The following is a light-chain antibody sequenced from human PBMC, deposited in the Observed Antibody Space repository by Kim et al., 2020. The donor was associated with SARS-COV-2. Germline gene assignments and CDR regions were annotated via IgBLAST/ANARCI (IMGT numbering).Light chain of an antibody. Sequence: QSVLTQPPSVSGAPGQRVTISCTGSSSNIGAGYDVHWYQQLPGTAPKLLSYGNSNRPSGVPDRFSGSKSGTSASLAITGLQAEEEADYYCQSYDSSLSVVFGGGTQLTVL. CDR3: QSYDSSLSVV. J-gene: IGLJ2*01. CDR2: GNS. V-gene: IGLV1-40*01. CDR1: SSNIGAGYD.